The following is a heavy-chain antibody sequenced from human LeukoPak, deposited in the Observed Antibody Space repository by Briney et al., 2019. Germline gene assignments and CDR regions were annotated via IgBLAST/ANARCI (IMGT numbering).Heavy chain of an antibody. CDR2: ISGSGGST. D-gene: IGHD3-10*01. CDR3: ATDGGLLWFGELRH. J-gene: IGHJ4*02. Sequence: GSLRLSCAASGFAFSSYAMSWVRQAPGKGLEWVSAISGSGGSTYYADSVKGRFTISRDNSKKTLYLQMNSLRAEDTAVYYCATDGGLLWFGELRHWGQGTLVTVSS. V-gene: IGHV3-23*01. CDR1: GFAFSSYA.